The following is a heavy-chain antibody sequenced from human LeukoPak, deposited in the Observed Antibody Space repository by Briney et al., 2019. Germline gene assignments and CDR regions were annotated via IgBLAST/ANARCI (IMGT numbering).Heavy chain of an antibody. CDR1: GGTFSSYD. Sequence: ASVKVSCKASGGTFSSYDISWVRQAPGQGLEWMGGIIPIFGTANYAQKFQGRVTITADESTSTAYMELSSLRSEDTAVYYCASRGRGFDIVVVVAAPGWYAFDIWGQGTMVTVSS. J-gene: IGHJ3*02. CDR3: ASRGRGFDIVVVVAAPGWYAFDI. D-gene: IGHD2-15*01. V-gene: IGHV1-69*13. CDR2: IIPIFGTA.